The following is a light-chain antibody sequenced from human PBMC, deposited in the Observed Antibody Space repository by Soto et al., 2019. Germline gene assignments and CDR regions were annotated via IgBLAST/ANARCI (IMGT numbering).Light chain of an antibody. CDR1: QSVSSSY. V-gene: IGKV3-20*01. CDR2: GAS. Sequence: EIVLTQSPGTLSLSPGERATLSFRASQSVSSSYLAWYQQKPGQAPRLLIYGASSRATGIPDRFSGSGSGTDFTLTISRLEPEDFAVYYCQQYGSSPGFGQGTRLEI. CDR3: QQYGSSPG. J-gene: IGKJ5*01.